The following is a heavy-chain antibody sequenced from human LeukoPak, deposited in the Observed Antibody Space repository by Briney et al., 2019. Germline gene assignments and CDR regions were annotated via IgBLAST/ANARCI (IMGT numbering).Heavy chain of an antibody. CDR3: ARSHYYLDS. Sequence: GGSLRLSCAASGFTVSSNYMSWVRQAPGKGLEWVSVIYSGGSTYYADSVKGRFTISRDNAKNSVYLQMNSLRAEDTAVYYCARSHYYLDSWGQGTLVTVSS. J-gene: IGHJ4*02. CDR1: GFTVSSNY. V-gene: IGHV3-66*01. CDR2: IYSGGST.